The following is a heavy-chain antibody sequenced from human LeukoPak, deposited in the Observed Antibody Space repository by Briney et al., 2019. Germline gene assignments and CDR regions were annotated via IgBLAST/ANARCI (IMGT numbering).Heavy chain of an antibody. Sequence: GASLRLSCAASGFTFSSYAMSWARRAPGKGLEWVSAISGSGGNTYYADSVKGRFTIFRDNSKNTLYLQMNSLRAEDTAIYYCAKKIGMQLWQYYFDYWGQGTLVTVSS. CDR2: ISGSGGNT. J-gene: IGHJ4*02. D-gene: IGHD5-18*01. V-gene: IGHV3-23*01. CDR3: AKKIGMQLWQYYFDY. CDR1: GFTFSSYA.